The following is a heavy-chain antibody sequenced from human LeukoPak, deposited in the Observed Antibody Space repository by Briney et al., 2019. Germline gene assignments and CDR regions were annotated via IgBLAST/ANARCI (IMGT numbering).Heavy chain of an antibody. CDR3: ARENTGSYREFDY. Sequence: PSETLSLTCTVSGGSISSYYWSWIRQPAGKGLEWIGRIYSGGSTKYNPSLKSRVTMSVDSSNNQISLKLSSVTGADTAVFYCARENTGSYREFDYWGQGTLVTVSS. J-gene: IGHJ4*02. V-gene: IGHV4-4*07. D-gene: IGHD1-26*01. CDR1: GGSISSYY. CDR2: IYSGGST.